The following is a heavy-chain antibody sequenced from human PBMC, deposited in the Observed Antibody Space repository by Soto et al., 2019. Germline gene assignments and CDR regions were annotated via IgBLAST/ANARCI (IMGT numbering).Heavy chain of an antibody. D-gene: IGHD3-16*01. CDR2: ISYDGSNK. V-gene: IGHV3-30*18. CDR3: AKIRQTFYYYGMDV. J-gene: IGHJ6*02. CDR1: GFTFSSYG. Sequence: GGSLRLSCAASGFTFSSYGIHWVRQAPGKGLEWVAVISYDGSNKYYADSVRGRFTISRDNSKNTLYLQMNSLRTEDTAVYYCAKIRQTFYYYGMDVWGQGTTVTVSS.